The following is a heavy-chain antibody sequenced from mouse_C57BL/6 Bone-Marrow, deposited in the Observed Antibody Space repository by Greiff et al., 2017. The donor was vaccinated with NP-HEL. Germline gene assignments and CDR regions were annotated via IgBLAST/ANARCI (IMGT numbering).Heavy chain of an antibody. CDR3: ARGGWLLFDY. J-gene: IGHJ2*01. V-gene: IGHV3-6*01. Sequence: ESGPGLVKPSQSLSLTCSVTGYSITSGYYWNWIRQFPGNKLEWMGYISYDGSNNYNPSLKNRISITRDTSKNQFFLKLNSVTTEDTATYYCARGGWLLFDYWGQGTTLTVSS. CDR1: GYSITSGYY. D-gene: IGHD2-3*01. CDR2: ISYDGSN.